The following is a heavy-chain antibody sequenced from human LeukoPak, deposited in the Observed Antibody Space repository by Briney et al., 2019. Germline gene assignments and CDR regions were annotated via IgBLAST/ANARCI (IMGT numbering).Heavy chain of an antibody. CDR2: IYYSGRT. D-gene: IGHD2-2*01. J-gene: IGHJ4*02. V-gene: IGHV4-30-4*01. CDR3: ARDVRRRGASNYFDC. Sequence: SQTLSLTCTVSGGSISTGDYYWSWIRQPPGKGLEWIGYIYYSGRTYYNPSLKSRLAISLDTSKNQFSLNLTSVTAADTAVYYCARDVRRRGASNYFDCWGQGTLVTVSS. CDR1: GGSISTGDYY.